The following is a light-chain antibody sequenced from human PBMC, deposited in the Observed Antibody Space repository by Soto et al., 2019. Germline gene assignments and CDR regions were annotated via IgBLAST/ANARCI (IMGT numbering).Light chain of an antibody. CDR1: QSISSW. CDR2: KAS. Sequence: DIQMTHSPSTLSASVLYIVTITFRSSQSISSWLAWYQQKPGKAPKLLIYKASSLEGGVPLRFSGSGSGTEFTLTISSLQPDDFATYYCKQYNSYGKFGQGTKVDIK. J-gene: IGKJ1*01. V-gene: IGKV1-5*03. CDR3: KQYNSYGK.